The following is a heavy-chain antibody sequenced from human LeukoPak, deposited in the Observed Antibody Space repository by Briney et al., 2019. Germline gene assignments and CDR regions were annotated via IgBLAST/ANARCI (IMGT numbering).Heavy chain of an antibody. Sequence: GGSLRLSCAVSGFTVSSNYMSWVRQAPGKGLEWVSVFYSVGSTYYADSVKGRFTISRDNSKNTLYLQMNSLRAEDTAVYYCARGLDYGDYFDCWGQGTLVTVSS. V-gene: IGHV3-53*01. CDR2: FYSVGST. J-gene: IGHJ4*02. CDR3: ARGLDYGDYFDC. CDR1: GFTVSSNY. D-gene: IGHD4-17*01.